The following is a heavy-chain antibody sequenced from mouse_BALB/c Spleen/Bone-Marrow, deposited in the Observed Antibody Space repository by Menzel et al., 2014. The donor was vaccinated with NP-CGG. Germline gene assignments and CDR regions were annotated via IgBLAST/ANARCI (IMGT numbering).Heavy chain of an antibody. J-gene: IGHJ3*01. CDR2: IWSDGST. D-gene: IGHD2-3*01. Sequence: VKLMESGPGLVAPSPSLSITCPISGFSLTSYGVHWVRQPPGKGLEWLVVIWSDGSTTYNSALKSRLSISKDNSKSQVFLKMNSLQTDDTAMYYCARHDNDGYYLAYWGQGTLVTVSA. V-gene: IGHV2-6-1*01. CDR3: ARHDNDGYYLAY. CDR1: GFSLTSYG.